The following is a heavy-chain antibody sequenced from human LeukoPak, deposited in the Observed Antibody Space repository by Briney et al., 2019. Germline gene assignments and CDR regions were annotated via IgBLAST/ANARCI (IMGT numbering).Heavy chain of an antibody. CDR2: ISSSGSTI. CDR1: GFTFSSYA. J-gene: IGHJ6*02. D-gene: IGHD5-18*01. Sequence: PGGSLRLSCAASGFTFSSYAMSWVRQAPGKGLEWVSYISSSGSTIYYADSVKGRFTISRDNAKNSLYLQMNSLRAEDTAVYYCARGEYSYGYYYYYGMDVWGQGTTVAVSS. V-gene: IGHV3-48*03. CDR3: ARGEYSYGYYYYYGMDV.